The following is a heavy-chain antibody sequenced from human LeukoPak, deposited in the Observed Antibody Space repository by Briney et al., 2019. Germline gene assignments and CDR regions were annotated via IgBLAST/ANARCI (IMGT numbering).Heavy chain of an antibody. J-gene: IGHJ4*02. CDR1: GGSISSSSYY. Sequence: SETLSLTCTVSGGSISSSSYYWSWIRQPPGKGLEWIGYIYYSGSTNYNPSLKSRVTISVDTSKNQFSLKLSSVTAADTAVYYCARDLGRYYYDSSGYRPFDYWGQGTLVTVSS. V-gene: IGHV4-61*01. CDR2: IYYSGST. CDR3: ARDLGRYYYDSSGYRPFDY. D-gene: IGHD3-22*01.